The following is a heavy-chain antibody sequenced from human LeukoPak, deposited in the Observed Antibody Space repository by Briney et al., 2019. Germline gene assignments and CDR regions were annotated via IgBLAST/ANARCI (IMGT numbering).Heavy chain of an antibody. V-gene: IGHV4-34*01. J-gene: IGHJ4*02. CDR3: ASSPRRYDILTGYFPAPFDC. CDR2: INHSGST. D-gene: IGHD3-9*01. Sequence: SETLSLTCAVYGGSFSGYYWSWIRQPPGKGLEWIGEINHSGSTNYNPSLKSRVTISVDTSNNQFSLKVSSVTAADTAVYYCASSPRRYDILTGYFPAPFDCWGQGTLVTVSS. CDR1: GGSFSGYY.